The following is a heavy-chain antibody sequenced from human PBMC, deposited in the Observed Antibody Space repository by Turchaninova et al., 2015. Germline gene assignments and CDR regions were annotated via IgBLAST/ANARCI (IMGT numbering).Heavy chain of an antibody. CDR2: IYRGAST. J-gene: IGHJ4*02. D-gene: IGHD4-23*01. CDR1: GDSIDSYY. Sequence: QEQGPRLVKPSETLSLTCTVSGDSIDSYYCNWVRQPPGKGLEWIGYIYRGASTNYNPSLKSRVTISVDISKNQFSLDVSSVTAADTAVYYCVIGAGWQPDYWGQGTLVTVSS. CDR3: VIGAGWQPDY. V-gene: IGHV4-59*01.